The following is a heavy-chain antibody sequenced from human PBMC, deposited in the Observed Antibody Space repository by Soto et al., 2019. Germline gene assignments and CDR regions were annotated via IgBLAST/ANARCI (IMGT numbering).Heavy chain of an antibody. V-gene: IGHV4-59*01. CDR1: GGSISSYY. J-gene: IGHJ4*02. CDR3: ARTYARNFDY. D-gene: IGHD3-16*01. CDR2: IYYSGST. Sequence: SETLSLTCTFSGGSISSYYCSCIRQPPGKGLEWIGYIYYSGSTNYNPSLKSRVTISVDTSKNQFSLKLSSVTAADTALYYCARTYARNFDYRGEGTLVTLSS.